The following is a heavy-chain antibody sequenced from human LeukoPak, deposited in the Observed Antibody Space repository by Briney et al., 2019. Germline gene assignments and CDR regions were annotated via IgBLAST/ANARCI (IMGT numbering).Heavy chain of an antibody. J-gene: IGHJ4*02. V-gene: IGHV4-30-2*01. CDR2: IYHSGST. Sequence: SETLSLTCAVSGGSISSGGYSWSWIRQPPGKGLEWIGYIYHSGSTYYNPSLKSRVTISVDRSKNQFSLKLSSVTTADTAVYYCASGTTVTPSAYWGQGTLVTVSS. D-gene: IGHD4-17*01. CDR3: ASGTTVTPSAY. CDR1: GGSISSGGYS.